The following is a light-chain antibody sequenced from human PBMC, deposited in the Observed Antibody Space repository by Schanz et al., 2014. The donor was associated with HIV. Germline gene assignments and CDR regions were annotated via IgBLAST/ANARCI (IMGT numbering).Light chain of an antibody. J-gene: IGKJ4*01. CDR1: QSITKY. Sequence: DIQMTQSPSSLSASVGDRVTITCRASQSITKYLNWYQEKPGKAPELLIFAASRLQTGVTSRFSGSGSGTDFTLTISSLQPEDFATYYCQQLASYPLTFGGGTKVEIK. CDR3: QQLASYPLT. CDR2: AAS. V-gene: IGKV1-39*01.